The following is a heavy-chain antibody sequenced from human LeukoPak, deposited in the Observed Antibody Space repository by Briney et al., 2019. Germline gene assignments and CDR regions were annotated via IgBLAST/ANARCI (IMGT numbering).Heavy chain of an antibody. J-gene: IGHJ6*02. Sequence: GASVKVSCKASGYTFTSYYMHWVRQAPGQGLEWMGIINPSGGSTSYAQKFQGRVTMTRDTSTSTVYMGLSSLRSEDTAVYYCAREPSQPKGIAAHQTNYGMDVWGQGTTVTVSS. CDR1: GYTFTSYY. CDR2: INPSGGST. V-gene: IGHV1-46*01. CDR3: AREPSQPKGIAAHQTNYGMDV. D-gene: IGHD6-6*01.